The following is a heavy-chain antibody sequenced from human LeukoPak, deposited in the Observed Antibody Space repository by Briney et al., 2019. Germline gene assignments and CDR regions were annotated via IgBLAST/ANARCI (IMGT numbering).Heavy chain of an antibody. Sequence: KPGGSLRLSCAASGFTFSNAWMNWVRQAPGKGLEWVGRIKSKTDGGTTDYAAPVKGRFTISRDDSKNTLYLQMNSLKTEDTAVYYCTTYRGVVPAAIRDYWGQGTLVTVSS. CDR2: IKSKTDGGTT. CDR3: TTYRGVVPAAIRDY. CDR1: GFTFSNAW. D-gene: IGHD2-2*01. V-gene: IGHV3-15*07. J-gene: IGHJ4*02.